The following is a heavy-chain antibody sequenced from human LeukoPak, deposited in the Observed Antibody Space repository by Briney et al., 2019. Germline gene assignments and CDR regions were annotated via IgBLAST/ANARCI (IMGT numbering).Heavy chain of an antibody. V-gene: IGHV3-66*01. CDR2: IYSDGST. Sequence: GGSLRLSCAASGFTVSSNYMTWVRQAPGKGLEWVSVIYSDGSTYYADSVKGRFTISRDNAKNSLYLQMNSLRAEDTAVYYCARGTAMVDYWGQGTLVTVSS. J-gene: IGHJ4*02. CDR1: GFTVSSNY. CDR3: ARGTAMVDY. D-gene: IGHD5-18*01.